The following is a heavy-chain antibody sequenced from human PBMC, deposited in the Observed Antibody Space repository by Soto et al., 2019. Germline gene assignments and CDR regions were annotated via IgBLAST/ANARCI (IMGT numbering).Heavy chain of an antibody. CDR2: INTGSTTI. CDR3: ARERDGWSDP. J-gene: IGHJ5*02. V-gene: IGHV3-48*01. Sequence: EVKVVESGGALVQPGRSLRLSCAASGFTLTGYSMNWFRQAPGKGLEWVSYINTGSTTINYADFVKGRFTISRDNARNSLFLEMASLRVEDTAVYYCARERDGWSDPWGQGTLVTVS. CDR1: GFTLTGYS.